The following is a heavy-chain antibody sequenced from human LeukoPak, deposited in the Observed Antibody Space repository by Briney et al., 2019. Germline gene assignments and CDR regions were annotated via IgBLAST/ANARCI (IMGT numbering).Heavy chain of an antibody. CDR1: GFTFGYYT. CDR2: IRSKAYGETT. D-gene: IGHD3-22*01. Sequence: PGGSLRLSCTASGFTFGYYTMSWFRQTPGKGLEWVGFIRSKAYGETTEYAASVKGRFTISRDDSKSIAYLQMNSLKTEDTAEYYCSRENWDSSGYALDYWGQGTLVTVSS. J-gene: IGHJ4*02. V-gene: IGHV3-49*03. CDR3: SRENWDSSGYALDY.